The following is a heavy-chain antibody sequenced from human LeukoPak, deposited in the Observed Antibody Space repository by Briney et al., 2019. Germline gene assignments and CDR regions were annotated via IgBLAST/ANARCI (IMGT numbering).Heavy chain of an antibody. J-gene: IGHJ3*02. CDR3: ARAEGYYDSSGNDAFDI. V-gene: IGHV3-33*01. CDR1: GFTFSSYG. Sequence: PGRSLSLSCAASGFTFSSYGMHWVRQAPGKGLEWVAVIWYDGSNKYYADSVKGRFTISRDNSKNTLYLQMNSLRAEDTAVYYCARAEGYYDSSGNDAFDIWGQGTMVTVSS. D-gene: IGHD3-22*01. CDR2: IWYDGSNK.